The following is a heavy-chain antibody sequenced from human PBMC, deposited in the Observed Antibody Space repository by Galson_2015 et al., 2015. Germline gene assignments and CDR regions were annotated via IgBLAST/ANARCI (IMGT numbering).Heavy chain of an antibody. D-gene: IGHD3-16*01. J-gene: IGHJ5*02. CDR3: ARTPQGDNNWFDP. Sequence: IYYAESVKGRFTVSRDNAMSSLYLRMNSLRDEDTAMYYCARTPQGDNNWFDPWGQGTLDTVSS. V-gene: IGHV3-48*02. CDR2: I.